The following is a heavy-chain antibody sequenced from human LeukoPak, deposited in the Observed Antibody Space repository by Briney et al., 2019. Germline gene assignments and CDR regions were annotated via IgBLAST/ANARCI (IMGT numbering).Heavy chain of an antibody. CDR2: IYTSGST. CDR1: GGPISSYY. CDR3: ARETTMVRGVILQINYYGMDV. J-gene: IGHJ6*02. V-gene: IGHV4-4*07. Sequence: PSETLSLTCTVSGGPISSYYWSWLRQPAGKGLEWIGRIYTSGSTNYNPSLKSRVTMSVDTSKNQLSLKLSSVTAADTAVYYCARETTMVRGVILQINYYGMDVWGQGTTVTVSS. D-gene: IGHD3-10*01.